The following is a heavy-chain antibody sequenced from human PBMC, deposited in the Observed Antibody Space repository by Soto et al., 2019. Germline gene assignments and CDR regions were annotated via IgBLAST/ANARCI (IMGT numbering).Heavy chain of an antibody. J-gene: IGHJ6*02. CDR3: AREGFLEWSPYYYGMDV. CDR1: GYTFTSYG. Sequence: GASVKFSCKASGYTFTSYGISWVRQAPGQGLEWMGWIGAYNGNTNYAQKLQGRVTMTTDTSTSTAYMELRSLRSDDTAVYYCAREGFLEWSPYYYGMDVWGQGTTVTVSS. D-gene: IGHD3-3*01. CDR2: IGAYNGNT. V-gene: IGHV1-18*04.